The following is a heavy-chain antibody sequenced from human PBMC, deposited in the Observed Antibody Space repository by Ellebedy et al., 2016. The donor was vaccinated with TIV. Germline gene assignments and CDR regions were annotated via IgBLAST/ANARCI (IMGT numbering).Heavy chain of an antibody. J-gene: IGHJ4*02. V-gene: IGHV5-51*01. Sequence: GESLKISXEGSGYSFTTHWFGWVRQLPGKGLEWLGIIYPGDSDTRYSPSFQGQVTISADKSVNTAYLQWSSLKASDTAMYYCATVSSSWFFDYWGQGTLVTVSS. D-gene: IGHD6-13*01. CDR1: GYSFTTHW. CDR2: IYPGDSDT. CDR3: ATVSSSWFFDY.